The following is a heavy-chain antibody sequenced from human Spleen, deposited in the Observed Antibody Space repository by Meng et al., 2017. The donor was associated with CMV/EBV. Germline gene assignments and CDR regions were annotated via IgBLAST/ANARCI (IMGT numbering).Heavy chain of an antibody. CDR1: GSTFKKHA. Sequence: GSTFKKHAVNGVRQATGQGLQWRGGRIPIFETPTCAPKFQGRVTISTDESMTTAYMVLSSLRSEDTAVYYCAGGVHGDSGCNWCFDLWGRGTLVTVSS. CDR2: RIPIFETP. J-gene: IGHJ2*01. D-gene: IGHD4-17*01. V-gene: IGHV1-69*05. CDR3: AGGVHGDSGCNWCFDL.